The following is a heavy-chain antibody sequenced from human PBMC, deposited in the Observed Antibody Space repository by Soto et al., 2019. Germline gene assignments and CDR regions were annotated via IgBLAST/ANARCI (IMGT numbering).Heavy chain of an antibody. CDR3: AANAVHYGGGADY. J-gene: IGHJ4*02. D-gene: IGHD4-17*01. CDR1: GGSIRSYY. CDR2: IYYSGST. Sequence: QVQLQESGPGLVKPSETLSLTCTVSGGSIRSYYWSWIRQPPGKGLEWIGYIYYSGSTNYNPSLKSRVTISVHTAKHQFSLKLSSVTAADTAVYYCAANAVHYGGGADYWGQGPLVSVSS. V-gene: IGHV4-59*01.